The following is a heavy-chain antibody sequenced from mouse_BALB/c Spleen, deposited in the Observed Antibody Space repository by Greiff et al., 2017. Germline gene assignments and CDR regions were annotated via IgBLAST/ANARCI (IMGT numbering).Heavy chain of an antibody. V-gene: IGHV3-2*02. J-gene: IGHJ1*01. D-gene: IGHD1-1*01. CDR3: ASYYYGSNSYWYFDV. CDR1: GYSITSDYA. CDR2: ISYSGST. Sequence: EVKLVESGPGLVKPSQSLSLTCTVTGYSITSDYAWNWIRQFPGNKLEWMGYISYSGSTSYNPSLKSRISITRDTSKNQFFLQLNSVTTEDTATYYCASYYYGSNSYWYFDVWGAGTTVTVSS.